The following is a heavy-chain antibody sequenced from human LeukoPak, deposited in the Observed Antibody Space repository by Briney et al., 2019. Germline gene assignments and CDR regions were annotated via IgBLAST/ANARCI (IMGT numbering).Heavy chain of an antibody. V-gene: IGHV3-74*01. CDR3: AGTLGYCSGGSCVGDY. D-gene: IGHD2-15*01. J-gene: IGHJ4*02. Sequence: GGSLRLSCAASGFTFSSYWMHWVRQAPGKGLVWVSHINTDGSSATYADSVKGRFTISRDNAKNTLYLQMNSLRAEDTAVYYCAGTLGYCSGGSCVGDYWGQGTLVTVSS. CDR2: INTDGSSA. CDR1: GFTFSSYW.